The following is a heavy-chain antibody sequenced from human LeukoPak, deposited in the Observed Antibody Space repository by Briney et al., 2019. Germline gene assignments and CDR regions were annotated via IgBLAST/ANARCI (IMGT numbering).Heavy chain of an antibody. Sequence: PSETLSLTCAVSGGSFSGYYWSWIRQPPGKGLEWIGEINHSGSTNYNPSLKSRVTISVDTSKNQFSLKLSSVTAADTAVYYCARLRGYVPFWGQGTLVTVSS. V-gene: IGHV4-34*01. CDR3: ARLRGYVPF. D-gene: IGHD5-18*01. J-gene: IGHJ1*01. CDR2: INHSGST. CDR1: GGSFSGYY.